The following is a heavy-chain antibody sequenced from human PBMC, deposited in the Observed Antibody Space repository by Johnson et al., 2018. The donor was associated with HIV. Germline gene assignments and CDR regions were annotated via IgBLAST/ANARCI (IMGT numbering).Heavy chain of an antibody. J-gene: IGHJ3*02. Sequence: QVLLVESGGGLVQPGGSLRLSCAASGFTVSSNYMSWVRQAPGKGLEWVSYISSSGSTIYYADSVKGRFTISRDNAKNSLYLQMNSLKTEDTAVYYCTTDLGYYDSSGDAFDIWGQGTMVTVSS. CDR2: ISSSGSTI. D-gene: IGHD3-22*01. CDR1: GFTVSSNY. V-gene: IGHV3-11*01. CDR3: TTDLGYYDSSGDAFDI.